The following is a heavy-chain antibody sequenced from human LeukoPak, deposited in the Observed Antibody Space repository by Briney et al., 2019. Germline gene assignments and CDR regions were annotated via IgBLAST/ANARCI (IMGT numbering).Heavy chain of an antibody. D-gene: IGHD3-3*01. Sequence: GASVKVSCKASGYTFTSYGISWVRQAPGQGLEWMGWISAYNGNTNYAQKLQGRVTMTTDTSTSTAYMELRSLRSDDTAVYYCARVADYDFWSGDYFPDYWSQGTLVTVSS. CDR2: ISAYNGNT. CDR3: ARVADYDFWSGDYFPDY. J-gene: IGHJ4*02. CDR1: GYTFTSYG. V-gene: IGHV1-18*01.